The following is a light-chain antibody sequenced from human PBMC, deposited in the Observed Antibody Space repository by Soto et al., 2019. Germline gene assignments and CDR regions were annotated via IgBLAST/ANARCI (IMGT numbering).Light chain of an antibody. CDR3: MQALQTPNT. Sequence: DLVMTQSPLSLPVTPGEPASISCRSSQILLHSNGYNYLDCYLQKPGQSPQLLIYLVSNRDSGVPPRFSGSGSGTDFILKISRLEADEVRVYSCMQALQTPNTFRQASKVEI. CDR2: LVS. V-gene: IGKV2-28*01. CDR1: QILLHSNGYNY. J-gene: IGKJ1*01.